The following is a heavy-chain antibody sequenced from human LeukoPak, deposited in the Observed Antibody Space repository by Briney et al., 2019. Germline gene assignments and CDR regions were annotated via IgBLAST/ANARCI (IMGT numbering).Heavy chain of an antibody. D-gene: IGHD2-21*02. CDR2: ISAYNGNT. Sequence: ASVKVSCKASGYTFTSYGISWVRQAPGQGLEWMGWISAYNGNTNYAQKLQCRVTMTTDTSTSTAYMELRSLRSDDTAVYYCASTIHCGGDCPFEYWGQGTLVTVSS. CDR3: ASTIHCGGDCPFEY. V-gene: IGHV1-18*01. J-gene: IGHJ4*02. CDR1: GYTFTSYG.